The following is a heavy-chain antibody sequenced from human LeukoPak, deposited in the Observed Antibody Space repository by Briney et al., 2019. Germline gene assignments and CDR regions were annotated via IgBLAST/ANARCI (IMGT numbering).Heavy chain of an antibody. Sequence: SSESLSLTCTVSGVSISSSSYYWGWIRQPPRKGLDWIGSIYSSGSTYCNPSLRSRITISVDTSKNQFSLKLSSVTAADTAVYYCVRIVGAMGQFYWGQGTLVTVSS. J-gene: IGHJ4*02. D-gene: IGHD1-26*01. CDR2: IYSSGST. CDR1: GVSISSSSYY. CDR3: VRIVGAMGQFY. V-gene: IGHV4-39*01.